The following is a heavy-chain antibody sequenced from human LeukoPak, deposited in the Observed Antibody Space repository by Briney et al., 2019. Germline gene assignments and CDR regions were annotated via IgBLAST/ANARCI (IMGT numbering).Heavy chain of an antibody. V-gene: IGHV3-74*01. CDR3: TRVFVGDEYSSSGY. CDR2: INSDGRST. D-gene: IGHD6-13*01. Sequence: GGSLRLSCAASKFTFDNYAMSWVRQAPGKGLVWVTRINSDGRSTTYADSVRGRFTVSRDNAKNTLYLQMNSLKVEDTAMYYCTRVFVGDEYSSSGYWGQGTLVTVSS. J-gene: IGHJ4*02. CDR1: KFTFDNYA.